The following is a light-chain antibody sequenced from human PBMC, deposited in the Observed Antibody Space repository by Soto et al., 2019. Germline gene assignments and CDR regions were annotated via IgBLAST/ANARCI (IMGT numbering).Light chain of an antibody. Sequence: EIVLTQSPGTLSLSPGERATLSCRASQSISSTFLAWYQHKPGQAPRVLIYGASRRATGIPDRFSGSGSGTDFPPTTSRLEPEVFAFYYGQQYESSWTFGKGPKVKMK. CDR1: QSISSTF. V-gene: IGKV3-20*01. CDR3: QQYESSWT. CDR2: GAS. J-gene: IGKJ1*01.